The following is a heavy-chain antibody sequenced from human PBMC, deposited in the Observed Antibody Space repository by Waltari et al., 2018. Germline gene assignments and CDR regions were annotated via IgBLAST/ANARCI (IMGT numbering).Heavy chain of an antibody. CDR3: AKSPYYYGSGSYWFDP. D-gene: IGHD3-10*01. J-gene: IGHJ5*02. CDR1: GFTFSSYA. Sequence: EVQLLESGGGLVQPGGSLRLSCAASGFTFSSYAMSWVRQAPGKGLEWVSAISGSGGSTDYADSVKGRFTISRDNSKNTLYLQMNSLRAEDTAVYYCAKSPYYYGSGSYWFDPWGQGTLVTVSS. CDR2: ISGSGGST. V-gene: IGHV3-23*01.